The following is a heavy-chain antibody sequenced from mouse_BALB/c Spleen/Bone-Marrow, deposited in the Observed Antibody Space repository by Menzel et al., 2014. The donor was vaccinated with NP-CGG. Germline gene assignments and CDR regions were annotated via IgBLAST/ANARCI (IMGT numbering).Heavy chain of an antibody. Sequence: EVQLQQSGPELVKPGASMKISCKASGYSFTGYTMNWVKQSHGKSLEWIGLINPYNGGTSYNQKFKGKATLTVDKSSSTAYMELLSLTSEDSAVYYCARSYYDYDDAMDYWGQGTSVTVSS. CDR2: INPYNGGT. J-gene: IGHJ4*01. D-gene: IGHD2-4*01. CDR3: ARSYYDYDDAMDY. V-gene: IGHV1-18*01. CDR1: GYSFTGYT.